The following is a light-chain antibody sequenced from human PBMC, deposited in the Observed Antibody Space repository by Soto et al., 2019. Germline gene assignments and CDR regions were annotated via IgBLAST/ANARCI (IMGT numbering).Light chain of an antibody. J-gene: IGKJ1*01. Sequence: DIQMTHSPSTLSASVGDRVTITCRASQTITDWLAWYQQKPGKAPKLLIFDASSLESGVPSRFSGSGSGTEFTLTISSLQPDDFATYYCQQYKSYSPLTFGQGTKVEIK. CDR2: DAS. CDR3: QQYKSYSPLT. V-gene: IGKV1-5*01. CDR1: QTITDW.